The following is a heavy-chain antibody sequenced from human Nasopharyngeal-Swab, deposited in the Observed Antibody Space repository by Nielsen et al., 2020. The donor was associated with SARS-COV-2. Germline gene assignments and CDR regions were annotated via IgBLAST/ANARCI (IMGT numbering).Heavy chain of an antibody. D-gene: IGHD3-22*01. J-gene: IGHJ3*01. CDR3: VRDRDIFGYDSSGYYGADAFDL. V-gene: IGHV3-11*04. CDR1: GFTFSDYY. Sequence: GESLKISCAASGFTFSDYYMAWVRQAPGKGLEWLSYISTSGRTTDSADSVKGRFTISRDNANNLLFLQMNSLRAEDTAVYYCVRDRDIFGYDSSGYYGADAFDLWGQGTMVTVSA. CDR2: ISTSGRTT.